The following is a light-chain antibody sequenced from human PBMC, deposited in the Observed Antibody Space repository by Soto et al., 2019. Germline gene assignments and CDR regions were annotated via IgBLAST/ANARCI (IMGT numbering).Light chain of an antibody. Sequence: EVVLTQSPGTLSLSPGERATLSCRASQSVSSKYLAWYQKKPGQAPRLLIYVASSRATGIPDRFSGSGSGTDFTLTITRLEPEDFAVYYCQHYGSSPPFTFGQVTQLEIK. V-gene: IGKV3-20*01. J-gene: IGKJ5*01. CDR3: QHYGSSPPFT. CDR2: VAS. CDR1: QSVSSKY.